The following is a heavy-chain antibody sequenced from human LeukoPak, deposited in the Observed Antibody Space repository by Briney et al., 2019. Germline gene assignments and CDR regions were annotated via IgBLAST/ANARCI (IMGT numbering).Heavy chain of an antibody. V-gene: IGHV3-23*01. Sequence: PGGSLRLSCAASGFAFRSYGMTWVRQAPGKGLEWVSAISDDASKTYYADSVRGRFAISRDNPGNKLYLQMNSLRAEDTAVYYCANAINILTGNYNPEFDYWGQGTLVTVSS. CDR3: ANAINILTGNYNPEFDY. CDR1: GFAFRSYG. CDR2: ISDDASKT. J-gene: IGHJ4*02. D-gene: IGHD3-9*01.